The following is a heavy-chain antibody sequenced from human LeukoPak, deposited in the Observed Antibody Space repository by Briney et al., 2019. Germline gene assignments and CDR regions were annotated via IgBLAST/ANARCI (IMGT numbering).Heavy chain of an antibody. CDR2: IDNAGSIT. D-gene: IGHD3-22*01. J-gene: IGHJ4*02. V-gene: IGHV3-74*03. CDR3: ARSAFHAGSGNYCDY. CDR1: GFTFSNYW. Sequence: PGGSLRLSCAASGFTFSNYWIHWVRQAPGKGLVWVSRIDNAGSITTYADSVKGRFTISRDNAENTLYLQMNSLRVEDTAVYYCARSAFHAGSGNYCDYWGQGTLVTVSS.